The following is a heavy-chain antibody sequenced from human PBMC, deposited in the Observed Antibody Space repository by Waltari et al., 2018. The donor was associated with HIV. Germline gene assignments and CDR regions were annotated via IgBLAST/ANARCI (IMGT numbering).Heavy chain of an antibody. CDR1: GYTFSSHG. J-gene: IGHJ1*01. Sequence: QVQLVQSGAEVKKPGASVKVSCKAPGYTFSSHGINWVRQANGQGLEWMGWMNPNSVNTGYAQKFQGRVSMTRSTSISTAYLEMSSLRSEDTAVYYCARGIEVAGTEFQHWGQGTLVTVSS. CDR3: ARGIEVAGTEFQH. V-gene: IGHV1-8*01. CDR2: MNPNSVNT. D-gene: IGHD6-19*01.